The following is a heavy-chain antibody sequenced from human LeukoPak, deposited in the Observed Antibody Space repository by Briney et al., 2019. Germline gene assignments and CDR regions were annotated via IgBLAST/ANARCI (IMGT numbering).Heavy chain of an antibody. CDR2: ISGSGGST. CDR3: ARDPAGANAFDI. J-gene: IGHJ3*02. V-gene: IGHV3-23*01. CDR1: GFTFSSYA. Sequence: PGGSLRLSCAASGFTFSSYAMSWVRQAPGKGLEWVSAISGSGGSTYYADSVKGRFTISRHNSKNTLYLQMNSLRAEDTAVYYCARDPAGANAFDIWGQGTMVTVSS. D-gene: IGHD7-27*01.